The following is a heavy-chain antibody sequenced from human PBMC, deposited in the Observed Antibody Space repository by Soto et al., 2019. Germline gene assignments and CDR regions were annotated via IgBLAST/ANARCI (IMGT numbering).Heavy chain of an antibody. CDR3: ARVGKPETYYDFWSGYYPHRYYYYYMDV. Sequence: GESLKISCAASGFTFSSYWMHWVRQAPGKGLVWVSRINSDGSSTSYADSVKGRFTISRDNAKNTLYLQMNSLRAEDTAVYYCARVGKPETYYDFWSGYYPHRYYYYYMDVWGKGTTVTVSS. CDR1: GFTFSSYW. J-gene: IGHJ6*03. D-gene: IGHD3-3*01. V-gene: IGHV3-74*01. CDR2: INSDGSST.